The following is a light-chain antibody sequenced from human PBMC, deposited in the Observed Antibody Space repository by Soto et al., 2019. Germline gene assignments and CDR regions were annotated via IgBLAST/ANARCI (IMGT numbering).Light chain of an antibody. J-gene: IGKJ1*01. Sequence: EIVLTQSPGTLSVSPGDRVTLSCRASQSVRSNYLAWYQQKPGQAPRLLIYDTSNRATGIPARFSGSGSGTDFTLTIISLEPEDFAVYYCHQRKSWPRTFGQGTKVDI. CDR3: HQRKSWPRT. CDR1: QSVRSN. CDR2: DTS. V-gene: IGKV3-11*01.